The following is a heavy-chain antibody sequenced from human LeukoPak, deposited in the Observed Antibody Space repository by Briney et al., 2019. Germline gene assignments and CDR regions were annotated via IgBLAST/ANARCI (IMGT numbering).Heavy chain of an antibody. V-gene: IGHV3-7*03. J-gene: IGHJ4*02. CDR3: ARADFLAAAGPFDY. Sequence: GASLRLSCAASGFTFSSYWMSWVRQAPGKGLEWVANIKQDGSEKYYVDSVKGRFTISRDNAKNSLYLQMNSLRAEDTAVYYCARADFLAAAGPFDYWGQGTLVTVSS. CDR1: GFTFSSYW. CDR2: IKQDGSEK. D-gene: IGHD6-13*01.